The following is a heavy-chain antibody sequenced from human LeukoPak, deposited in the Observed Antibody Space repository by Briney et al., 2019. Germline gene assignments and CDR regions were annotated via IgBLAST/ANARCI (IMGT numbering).Heavy chain of an antibody. V-gene: IGHV3-21*01. CDR3: ARDGDTVLTRGYYYYMDV. CDR1: GFTFSSYT. CDR2: ISSSSSYI. Sequence: SGGSLRLSCAASGFTFSSYTMNWVRQAPGKGLEWVSSISSSSSYIYYADSVKGRFTISRDNAKNSLYLQMNSLRAEDTAVYYCARDGDTVLTRGYYYYMDVWGKGTTVTVSS. D-gene: IGHD4-23*01. J-gene: IGHJ6*03.